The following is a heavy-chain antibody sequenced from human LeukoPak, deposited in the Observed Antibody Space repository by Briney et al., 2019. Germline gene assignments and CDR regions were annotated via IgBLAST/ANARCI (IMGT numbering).Heavy chain of an antibody. J-gene: IGHJ4*02. D-gene: IGHD3-10*01. CDR3: AKESWRFDS. V-gene: IGHV3-23*01. Sequence: PGGSLRLSCATSGFIFSNYAMSWVRQAPGKGLEWVSTIGETGSRTHYEDSVKGRFTISRDNSKNTLYLQMNSLRAEDTAIYYCAKESWRFDSWGQGTLVTVSS. CDR2: IGETGSRT. CDR1: GFIFSNYA.